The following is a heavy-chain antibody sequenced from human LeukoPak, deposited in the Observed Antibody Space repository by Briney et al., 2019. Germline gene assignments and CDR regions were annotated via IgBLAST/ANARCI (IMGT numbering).Heavy chain of an antibody. CDR3: ARDFGDWRTDY. Sequence: AETLSLTCSVSGGSISSRTESWAWLRQPPGKGLEWIVSINYSCKLTYTPSLKSRVTVSIDTSKNQLSLTLSSVTAADTAVYYCARDFGDWRTDYSGQGTLVTVSS. J-gene: IGHJ4*02. CDR1: GGSISSRTES. V-gene: IGHV4-39*07. CDR2: INYSCKL. D-gene: IGHD2-21*02.